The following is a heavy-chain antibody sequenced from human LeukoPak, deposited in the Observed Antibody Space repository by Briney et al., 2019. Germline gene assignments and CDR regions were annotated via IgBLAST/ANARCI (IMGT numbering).Heavy chain of an antibody. D-gene: IGHD3-10*01. Sequence: PGGSLRLSCAASGFTFSNYAMSWVRQAPGKGLEWVSTISSSGGGTFYADSVKGRFTISRDNFKNTLYLQMNSLRAEDTALYYCARLLSTMVRVFDIWGQGTMVTVSS. J-gene: IGHJ3*02. CDR3: ARLLSTMVRVFDI. V-gene: IGHV3-23*01. CDR2: ISSSGGGT. CDR1: GFTFSNYA.